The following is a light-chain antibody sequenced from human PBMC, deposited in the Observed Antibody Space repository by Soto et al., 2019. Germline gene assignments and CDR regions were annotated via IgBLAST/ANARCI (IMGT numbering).Light chain of an antibody. CDR3: QQRSNWQT. CDR1: QNLLSN. V-gene: IGKV3D-11*02. J-gene: IGKJ5*01. CDR2: DAS. Sequence: EIVLTQSPATLSLSPGERATLSCRASQNLLSNLAWYQQKPGQAPRLLIYDASNRATGIPARFSGSGSGTDFTLTISSLEPEDFAVYYCQQRSNWQTFGQGTRLEIK.